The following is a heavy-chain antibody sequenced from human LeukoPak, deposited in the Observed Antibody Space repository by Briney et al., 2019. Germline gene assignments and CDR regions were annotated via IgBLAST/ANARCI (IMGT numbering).Heavy chain of an antibody. J-gene: IGHJ4*02. CDR3: ARDPLAMASAL. CDR1: GGSVSSGGYY. D-gene: IGHD5-18*01. CDR2: IYYSGST. V-gene: IGHV4-31*03. Sequence: SETLSLTCTVSGGSVSSGGYYWSWIRQHPGKGLEWIGYIYYSGSTNYNPSLKSRVTISVDTSKNQFSLKLSPVTAADAAVYYCARDPLAMASALWGQGTLVTVSS.